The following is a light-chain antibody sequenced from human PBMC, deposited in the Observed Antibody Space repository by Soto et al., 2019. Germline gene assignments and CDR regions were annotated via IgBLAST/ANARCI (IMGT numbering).Light chain of an antibody. CDR3: QHRHN. J-gene: IGKJ3*01. CDR1: QSVSID. CDR2: DAS. Sequence: EVVLTQSPATLSLSPGDRATLSCRASQSVSIDFAWYQQKPGQAPRLLIYDASNRATGIPARFSGSGSGTDFTLTISSLEHENFEVYYCQHRHNFGPGTKVDIK. V-gene: IGKV3-11*01.